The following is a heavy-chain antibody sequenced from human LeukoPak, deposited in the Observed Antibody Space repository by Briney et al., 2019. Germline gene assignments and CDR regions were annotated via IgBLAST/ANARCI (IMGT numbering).Heavy chain of an antibody. Sequence: SETLSLTCTVSGDSISNYYWSWIRQPAGKGLEWIGRLYTSESTTYNPSLKSRVTISVDTSKNQFSLKLSSLTAADTAVYYCARTVLSYCRGGSCPYFDYWGQGTLVTVSS. CDR2: LYTSEST. CDR3: ARTVLSYCRGGSCPYFDY. D-gene: IGHD2-15*01. V-gene: IGHV4-4*07. J-gene: IGHJ4*01. CDR1: GDSISNYY.